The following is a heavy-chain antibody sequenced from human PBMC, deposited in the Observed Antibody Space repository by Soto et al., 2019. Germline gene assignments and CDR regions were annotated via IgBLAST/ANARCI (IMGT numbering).Heavy chain of an antibody. J-gene: IGHJ4*02. V-gene: IGHV4-31*03. D-gene: IGHD2-15*01. CDR2: RYYSEST. CDR3: ARTKCSGGSCYSWSLDY. CDR1: GGSIPTGGYY. Sequence: LSLTCTVSGGSIPTGGYYWSWIRQLPGKGLEWIGHRYYSESTYYNPSLKSRVSISLDTSKNQFSLKRSFVTAADTAMYYCARTKCSGGSCYSWSLDYWGQGTPVTVSS.